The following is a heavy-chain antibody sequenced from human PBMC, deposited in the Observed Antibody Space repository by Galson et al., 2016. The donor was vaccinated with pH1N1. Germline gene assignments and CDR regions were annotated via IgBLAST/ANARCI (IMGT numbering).Heavy chain of an antibody. D-gene: IGHD2-21*02. V-gene: IGHV5-51*01. CDR1: GGTFISHW. CDR3: ARLAYCSGDCYSMGPWGYFDF. CDR2: IYPGDAAP. J-gene: IGHJ4*03. Sequence: QSGEEVKKPGESLKISCTGSGGTFISHWIAWGRQKPVSGLEWLGIIYPGDAAPRSTPSFARTVTISADKSSSTDYLRWSSLQASDTAMYYCARLAYCSGDCYSMGPWGYFDFWGQGTLVTVSS.